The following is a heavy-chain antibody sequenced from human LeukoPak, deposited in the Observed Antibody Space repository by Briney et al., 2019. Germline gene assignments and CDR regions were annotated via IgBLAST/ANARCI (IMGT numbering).Heavy chain of an antibody. Sequence: GGSLRLSCAASGFMFSAYEMSWVRQAPGKGLEWVADIKEDGSEKYYVDSVKGRFTISRDNAKTSLNLQMNSLRAEDTAVYYCARDLSGVTGYTYGRGIDYWGQGTLVTVSS. CDR2: IKEDGSEK. D-gene: IGHD5-18*01. CDR3: ARDLSGVTGYTYGRGIDY. V-gene: IGHV3-7*01. J-gene: IGHJ4*02. CDR1: GFMFSAYE.